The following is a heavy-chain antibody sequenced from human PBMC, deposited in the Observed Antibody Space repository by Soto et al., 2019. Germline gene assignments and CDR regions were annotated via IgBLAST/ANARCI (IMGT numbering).Heavy chain of an antibody. J-gene: IGHJ5*02. Sequence: QVQLVQSGAEVKKPGASVKVSCKASGYTFTSYGISWVRQAPGQGLEWMGGIIPIFGTANYAQKFQGRVTITADESTSTAYMELSSLRSEDTAVYYCARDPEKGIGWFDPWGQGTLVTVSS. D-gene: IGHD2-15*01. CDR1: GYTFTSYG. CDR3: ARDPEKGIGWFDP. CDR2: IIPIFGTA. V-gene: IGHV1-69*13.